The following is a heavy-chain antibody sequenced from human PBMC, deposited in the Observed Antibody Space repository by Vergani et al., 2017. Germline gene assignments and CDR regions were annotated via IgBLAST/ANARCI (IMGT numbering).Heavy chain of an antibody. CDR2: INPSGGHT. Sequence: QVQVVQSGAEVKKSGASVKVSCKTSGYTFSNYYMHWVRQAPGQGLEWMGIINPSGGHTNYAQKFQGRVTMTRDTSTRTVYIELSSLRSEDTAIYYCARWDYGILTGYRYWGQGTLVTVSA. CDR3: ARWDYGILTGYRY. D-gene: IGHD3-9*01. V-gene: IGHV1-46*03. J-gene: IGHJ4*02. CDR1: GYTFSNYY.